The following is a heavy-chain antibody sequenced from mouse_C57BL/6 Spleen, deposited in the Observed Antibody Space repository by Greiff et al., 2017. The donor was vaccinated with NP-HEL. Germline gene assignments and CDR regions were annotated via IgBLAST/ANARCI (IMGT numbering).Heavy chain of an antibody. Sequence: QVQLQQPGAELVRPGSSVKLSCKASGYTFTSYWMHWVKKRPIQGLEWIGNIDPSDSETQYNQKFKDKATLTVDKSSSTAYMQLSSLTSEDSAVYYCAREDYDGTWFAYWGQGTLVTVSA. J-gene: IGHJ3*01. D-gene: IGHD2-4*01. CDR3: AREDYDGTWFAY. V-gene: IGHV1-52*01. CDR2: IDPSDSET. CDR1: GYTFTSYW.